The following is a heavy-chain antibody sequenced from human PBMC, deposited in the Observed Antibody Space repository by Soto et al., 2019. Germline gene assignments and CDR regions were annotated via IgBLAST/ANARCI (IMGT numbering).Heavy chain of an antibody. J-gene: IGHJ4*02. CDR3: ARGATVTQYDY. Sequence: PSETLSLTRTVSGVSVNSGSFYWAWIRQPPGKGLEWIGFGSYSGTTNYKPSLKSRVTISVDTSRSQISLKVTSLTAADTAVYYCARGATVTQYDYWGQGTLVTVSS. CDR2: GSYSGTT. D-gene: IGHD4-17*01. CDR1: GVSVNSGSFY. V-gene: IGHV4-61*01.